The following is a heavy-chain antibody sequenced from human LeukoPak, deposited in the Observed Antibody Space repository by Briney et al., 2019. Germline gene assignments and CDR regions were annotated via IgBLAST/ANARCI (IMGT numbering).Heavy chain of an antibody. D-gene: IGHD5-18*01. J-gene: IGHJ4*02. V-gene: IGHV4-4*02. Sequence: SETLSLTCAVSGGSISSSNWWSWVRQPPGKGLEWIGEIYHSGSTNYNPSLKSRVTISVDKSKNQFSLKLSSVTAADTAVYYCARDTGDTAMAYFDYWGQGTLVTVSS. CDR2: IYHSGST. CDR3: ARDTGDTAMAYFDY. CDR1: GGSISSSNW.